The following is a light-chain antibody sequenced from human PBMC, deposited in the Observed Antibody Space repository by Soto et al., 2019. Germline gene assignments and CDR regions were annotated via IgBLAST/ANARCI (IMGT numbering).Light chain of an antibody. J-gene: IGLJ2*01. CDR2: EVS. Sequence: QSALTQPPSASGSPGQSVTISCTGTSSDVGGYNYVSWYQQHPGKAPQLMIYEVSKRPSGVPDRFSGSKSGNTASLTVSGLQAEDEADYFCSSYAGSKNFVVFGGGTKLTVL. CDR3: SSYAGSKNFVV. CDR1: SSDVGGYNY. V-gene: IGLV2-8*01.